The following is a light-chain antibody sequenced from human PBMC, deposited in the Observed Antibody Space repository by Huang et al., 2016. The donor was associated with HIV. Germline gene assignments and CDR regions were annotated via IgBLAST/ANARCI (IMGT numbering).Light chain of an antibody. J-gene: IGKJ4*01. Sequence: DIILSQTQLSLSVTAGQPASISCKSSQCLLHSDGKRYLYWYVQKAGNSPQLLMYEVSDRFSGVPERVSGSGSGRSFTLMFSRVGAEDVGVYYCMQGIHLSSPVGGGTRIEI. CDR1: QCLLHSDGKRY. V-gene: IGKV2-29*02. CDR3: MQGIHLSSP. CDR2: EVS.